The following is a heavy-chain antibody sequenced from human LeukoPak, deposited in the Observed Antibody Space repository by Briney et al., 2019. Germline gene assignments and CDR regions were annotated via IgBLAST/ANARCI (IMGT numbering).Heavy chain of an antibody. D-gene: IGHD2-15*01. V-gene: IGHV4-34*01. CDR3: ARRDRYYCSGGSCYYFDY. CDR2: INHSGST. J-gene: IGHJ4*02. CDR1: GGSFSGYY. Sequence: SETLSLTCAVYGGSFSGYYWSWIRQPPGKGLEWIGEINHSGSTDYNPSLKSRVTISVDTSKNQFSLKLSSVTAADTAVYYCARRDRYYCSGGSCYYFDYWGQGTLVTVSS.